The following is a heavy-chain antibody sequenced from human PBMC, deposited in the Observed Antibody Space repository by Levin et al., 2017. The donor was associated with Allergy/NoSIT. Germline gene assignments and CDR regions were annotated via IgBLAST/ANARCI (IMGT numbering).Heavy chain of an antibody. Sequence: AGGSLRLSCAASGFTVSSNYMSWVRQAPGKGLEWVSVIYSGGSTYYADSVKGRFTISRDNSKNTLYLQMNSLRAEDTAVYYCARDLRPYSSGWGEDYWGQGTLVTVSS. CDR1: GFTVSSNY. J-gene: IGHJ4*02. D-gene: IGHD6-19*01. CDR3: ARDLRPYSSGWGEDY. CDR2: IYSGGST. V-gene: IGHV3-66*01.